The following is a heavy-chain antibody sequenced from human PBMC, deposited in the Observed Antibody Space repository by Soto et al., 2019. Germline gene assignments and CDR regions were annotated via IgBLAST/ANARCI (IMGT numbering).Heavy chain of an antibody. CDR1: GGSINRYC. V-gene: IGHV4-4*07. J-gene: IGHJ5*02. D-gene: IGHD3-16*01. CDR3: PRDQGVMVTSDTWFDL. Sequence: SQTLSLPCTASGGSINRYCWVWICHPAGKGREWIWGIFSSDSPNYKPSLRRRITITLGTSKNQFYQQLNSAPSPATAASFWPRDQGVMVTSDTWFDLWGQGILVTVSS. CDR2: IFSSDSP.